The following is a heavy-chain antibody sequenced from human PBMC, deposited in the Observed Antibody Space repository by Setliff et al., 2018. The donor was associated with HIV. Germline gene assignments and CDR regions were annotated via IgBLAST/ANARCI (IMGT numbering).Heavy chain of an antibody. D-gene: IGHD2-2*01. V-gene: IGHV4-61*02. Sequence: PSETLSLTCTVSGASISSGDYYWSWIRQSAGKGLEWIGRVHKSGNTDYNPSLKGRVTMSVDTSKNQFFLKLTSMTAADTAIYYCARDMEDFGVLPSAPFDPWGRGTLVTAPQ. CDR2: VHKSGNT. CDR1: GASISSGDYY. CDR3: ARDMEDFGVLPSAPFDP. J-gene: IGHJ5*02.